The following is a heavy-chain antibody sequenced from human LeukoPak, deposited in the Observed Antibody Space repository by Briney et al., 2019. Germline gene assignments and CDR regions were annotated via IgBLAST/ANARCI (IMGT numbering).Heavy chain of an antibody. CDR1: GASISRYY. CDR2: IHATGTT. J-gene: IGHJ4*02. V-gene: IGHV4-4*07. CDR3: ARVVYGDYVDY. Sequence: NTSETLSLTCNVSGASISRYYWSWIRQPAGKGLEWIGRIHATGTTNYNPSLNSRVTMSVDTSENQLSLRLSSVTTADTAVYYCARVVYGDYVDYRGQGTLVTVSS. D-gene: IGHD4-17*01.